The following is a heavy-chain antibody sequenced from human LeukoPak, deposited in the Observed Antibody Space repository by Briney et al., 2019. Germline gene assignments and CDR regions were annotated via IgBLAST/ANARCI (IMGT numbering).Heavy chain of an antibody. CDR3: ARAQNYYGLTPDAFDI. V-gene: IGHV4-61*02. Sequence: SETLSLTCTVSGGSISSGSYCWSWIRQPAGTGLEWIGRIYTSGSTNYNPSLKSRVTISVDTSKNQFSLKLSSVTAADTAVYYCARAQNYYGLTPDAFDIWGQGTMVTVSS. CDR1: GGSISSGSYC. D-gene: IGHD3-10*01. CDR2: IYTSGST. J-gene: IGHJ3*02.